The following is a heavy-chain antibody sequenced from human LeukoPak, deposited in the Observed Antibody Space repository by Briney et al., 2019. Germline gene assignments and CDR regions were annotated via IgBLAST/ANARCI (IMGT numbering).Heavy chain of an antibody. V-gene: IGHV3-43*02. CDR1: GFTFDDYA. CDR2: ISGDGGST. D-gene: IGHD3-9*01. J-gene: IGHJ4*02. Sequence: GGSLRLSCAASGFTFDDYAMHWVRQAPGTGLEWVSLISGDGGSTYYADSVKGRFTISRDNSKNSLYLQMNSLRTEDTALYYCATLPFLTGYYSFDYWGQGTLVTVSS. CDR3: ATLPFLTGYYSFDY.